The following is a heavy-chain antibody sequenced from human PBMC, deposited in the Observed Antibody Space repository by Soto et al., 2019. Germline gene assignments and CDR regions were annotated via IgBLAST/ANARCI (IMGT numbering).Heavy chain of an antibody. V-gene: IGHV3-53*01. CDR1: GFTVSSNF. Sequence: GGSLRLSCAASGFTVSSNFMSWVRQAPGKGLEWVSVIYSGGGTYYADSVKGRFTISRDSSKNTVYLQMNSLRAEDTAVYYCARAHPSRFGELLWAPLFDYWGQGTLVTVSS. D-gene: IGHD3-10*01. J-gene: IGHJ4*02. CDR2: IYSGGGT. CDR3: ARAHPSRFGELLWAPLFDY.